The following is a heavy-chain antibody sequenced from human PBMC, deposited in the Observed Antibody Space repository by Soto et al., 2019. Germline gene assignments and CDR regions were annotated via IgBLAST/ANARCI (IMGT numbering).Heavy chain of an antibody. J-gene: IGHJ4*02. CDR1: GFSLSTSGVG. CDR3: ALEGVPAAIVYY. D-gene: IGHD2-2*02. Sequence: SGPTLVKPTQTLTLTCTFSGFSLSTSGVGVGWIRQPPGKALEWLALIYWDDDKRYSPSLKSRLTITKDTSKNQVVLTMTNMDPVDTATYYCALEGVPAAIVYYWGQGTLVTVSS. V-gene: IGHV2-5*02. CDR2: IYWDDDK.